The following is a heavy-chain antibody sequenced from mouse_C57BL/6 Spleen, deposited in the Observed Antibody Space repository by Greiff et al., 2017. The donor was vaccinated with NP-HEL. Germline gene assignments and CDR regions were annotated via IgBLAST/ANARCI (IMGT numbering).Heavy chain of an antibody. J-gene: IGHJ4*01. V-gene: IGHV2-5*01. Sequence: QVQLKESGPGLVQPSQSLSITCTVSGFSLTSYGVHWVRQSPGKGLEWLGVIWRGGSTDYNAAFMSRLSITKDNSKSQVFFKMNSLQADDTAIYYCAEIYYGYEGAMDYWGQGTSVTVSS. CDR1: GFSLTSYG. CDR3: AEIYYGYEGAMDY. CDR2: IWRGGST. D-gene: IGHD2-2*01.